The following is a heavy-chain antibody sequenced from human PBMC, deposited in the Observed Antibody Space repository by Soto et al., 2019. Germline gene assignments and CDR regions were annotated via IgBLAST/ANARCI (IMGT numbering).Heavy chain of an antibody. V-gene: IGHV3-30*18. CDR1: GFSFSNYG. CDR3: SKDRRGGRAVLDS. Sequence: GGSLRLSCAASGFSFSNYGMHWVRQAPGKGLEWVAVISYDGSSKYHADSVKGRFTISRDNSKNTLHLQMNSLRAEDTAVYYCSKDRRGGRAVLDSWGQGTPVTVSS. J-gene: IGHJ4*02. D-gene: IGHD2-8*01. CDR2: ISYDGSSK.